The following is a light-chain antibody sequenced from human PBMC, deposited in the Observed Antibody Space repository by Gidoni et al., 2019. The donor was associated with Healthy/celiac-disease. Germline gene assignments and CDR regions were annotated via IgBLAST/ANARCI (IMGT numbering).Light chain of an antibody. J-gene: IGLJ3*02. CDR1: HIGSIS. V-gene: IGLV3-21*02. Sequence: SYVLTPPPSVSVAPGQTARITCGGKHIGSISVQWYQPQPGQAPVLVVDADGDRPSGIPERFSGSNSGNTATLTISRVEAGDEADYYCQVWYSNSDHLWVFGGGTKLTVL. CDR2: ADG. CDR3: QVWYSNSDHLWV.